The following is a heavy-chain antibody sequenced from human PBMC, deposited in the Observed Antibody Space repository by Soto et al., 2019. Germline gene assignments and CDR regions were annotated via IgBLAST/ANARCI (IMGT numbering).Heavy chain of an antibody. CDR2: IKQDGSEK. Sequence: GGSLILSCAASGFTFSGSWMSWVRQAPGKGLEWVANIKQDGSEKFYVDSVKGRFTISRDNAKNSLYLQMNSLRAEDTAVYYCAREVTSPFDYWGQGTLVTVSS. J-gene: IGHJ4*02. D-gene: IGHD4-4*01. CDR3: AREVTSPFDY. V-gene: IGHV3-7*01. CDR1: GFTFSGSW.